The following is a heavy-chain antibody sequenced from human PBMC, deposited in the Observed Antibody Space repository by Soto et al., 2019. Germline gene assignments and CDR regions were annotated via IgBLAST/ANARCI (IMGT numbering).Heavy chain of an antibody. Sequence: GGSLRLSCAASGFTFSSYAMHWVRQAPGKGLEWVAVISYDGSNKYYADSVKGRFTISRDNSKNTLYLQMNSLRAEDTAVYYCARDGSYSSGWESSVNYYYYGMDVWGQGTTVTVSS. CDR2: ISYDGSNK. CDR1: GFTFSSYA. D-gene: IGHD6-19*01. CDR3: ARDGSYSSGWESSVNYYYYGMDV. V-gene: IGHV3-30-3*01. J-gene: IGHJ6*02.